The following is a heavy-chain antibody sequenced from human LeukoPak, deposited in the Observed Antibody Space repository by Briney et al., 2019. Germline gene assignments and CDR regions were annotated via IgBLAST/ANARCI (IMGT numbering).Heavy chain of an antibody. Sequence: GGSLRLSCAASGFTFNGYGMHWVRQAPGKGLEWVAYIGHNGINKYYADSVKGRFTISRDSSRNTLSLQMNSLRGEDTAVYYCARDVRIYYYDSSPDYWGPGTLVTVSS. D-gene: IGHD3-22*01. CDR2: IGHNGINK. CDR1: GFTFNGYG. J-gene: IGHJ4*02. CDR3: ARDVRIYYYDSSPDY. V-gene: IGHV3-30*02.